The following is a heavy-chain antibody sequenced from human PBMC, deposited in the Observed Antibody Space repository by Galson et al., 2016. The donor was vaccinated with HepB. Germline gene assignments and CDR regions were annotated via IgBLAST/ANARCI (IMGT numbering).Heavy chain of an antibody. V-gene: IGHV3-21*01. D-gene: IGHD1/OR15-1a*01. J-gene: IGHJ4*02. CDR3: AKGTTLQVHFGYFDH. Sequence: SLRLSCAASGVTFRDFPMVWVRQAPGQGLEWVSSISSAGVYTYYADSLKGRFSISRDNAKNSLFLQMSSLRAEDTAMYYCAKGTTLQVHFGYFDHWGQGTLVTVSS. CDR2: ISSAGVYT. CDR1: GVTFRDFP.